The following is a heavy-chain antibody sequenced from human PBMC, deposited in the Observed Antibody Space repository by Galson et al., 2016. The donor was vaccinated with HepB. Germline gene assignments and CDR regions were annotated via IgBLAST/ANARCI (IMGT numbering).Heavy chain of an antibody. CDR3: ARDGVGGRERLGALSFLGRVRLSRFDY. V-gene: IGHV3-21*01. Sequence: SLRLSCAASGFTFSSYSMNWVRQAPGKGLEWVSSISSSSSYIYYADSVKGRFTISRDNAKNSLYLQMNSLRAEDTAGYYCARDGVGGRERLGALSFLGRVRLSRFDYWGQGTLVTVSS. CDR2: ISSSSSYI. J-gene: IGHJ4*02. D-gene: IGHD3-16*02. CDR1: GFTFSSYS.